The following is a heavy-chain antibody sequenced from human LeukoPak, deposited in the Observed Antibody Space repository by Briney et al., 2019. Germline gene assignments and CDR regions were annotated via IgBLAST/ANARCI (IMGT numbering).Heavy chain of an antibody. Sequence: GGSLRLSCAASGFTFSSYAMGWVRQFPGKGLEWVSAISGGGGSTYYADSVKGRFTISRDNSKNTLYLQMNSLRAEDTAVYYCARAGTTDDDAFDIWGQGTMVTVSS. J-gene: IGHJ3*02. CDR2: ISGGGGST. V-gene: IGHV3-23*01. CDR3: ARAGTTDDDAFDI. CDR1: GFTFSSYA. D-gene: IGHD1-7*01.